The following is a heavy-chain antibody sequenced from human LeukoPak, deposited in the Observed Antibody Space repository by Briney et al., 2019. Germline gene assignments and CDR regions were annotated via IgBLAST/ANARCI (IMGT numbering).Heavy chain of an antibody. CDR1: GGSFSGYY. J-gene: IGHJ6*03. D-gene: IGHD3-3*01. CDR2: INHSGST. Sequence: SETLSFTCAVYGGSFSGYYWSWNRQPPGKGLEWIGEINHSGSTNYNPSLKSRVTISVDTSKNQFSLKLSSVTAADTAVYYCASLANTGRSGYYCYYMDVWGKGTTVTVSS. V-gene: IGHV4-34*01. CDR3: ASLANTGRSGYYCYYMDV.